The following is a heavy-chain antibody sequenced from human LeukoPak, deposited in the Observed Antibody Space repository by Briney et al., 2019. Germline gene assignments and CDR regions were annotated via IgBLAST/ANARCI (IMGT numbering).Heavy chain of an antibody. D-gene: IGHD3-22*01. CDR1: GFTFSSYA. CDR2: ISGSGGST. V-gene: IGHV3-23*01. Sequence: GGSLRLSCAASGFTFSSYAMSWVRQAPGKGLEWVSAISGSGGSTYYADSVKGRFTISRDNSKNTLYLQMNSLRAEDTAVYYCAKEGRGWYYYDSSGPDYCGQGTLVTVSS. J-gene: IGHJ4*02. CDR3: AKEGRGWYYYDSSGPDY.